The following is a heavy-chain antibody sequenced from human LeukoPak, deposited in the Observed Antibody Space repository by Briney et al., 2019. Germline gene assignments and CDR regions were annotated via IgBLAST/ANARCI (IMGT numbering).Heavy chain of an antibody. Sequence: SQTLSLTCTVSGASIRSGDYYWSWIRQPPGKGLEWIGYIYDSGSTYYNPSLKSRITISVDTSEDRFSLKLSSVTATDTAVYYCARDCSGGSCYGAFDIWGQGTMVTVSS. CDR3: ARDCSGGSCYGAFDI. J-gene: IGHJ3*02. CDR1: GASIRSGDYY. V-gene: IGHV4-30-4*01. CDR2: IYDSGST. D-gene: IGHD2-15*01.